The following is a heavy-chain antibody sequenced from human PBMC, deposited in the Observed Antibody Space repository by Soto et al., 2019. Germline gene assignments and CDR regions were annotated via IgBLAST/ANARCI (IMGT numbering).Heavy chain of an antibody. V-gene: IGHV1-18*04. D-gene: IGHD3-22*01. CDR1: GGTFSYG. J-gene: IGHJ3*02. Sequence: XSVKGCCNAFGGTFSYGISLVRQAPGQGLEWMGWISAYNGNTNYAQKLQGRVTMTTDTSTSTAYMELRSLRSDDTAVYYCARDTPYYYDSSGWAAFDIWGQGTMVTGSS. CDR3: ARDTPYYYDSSGWAAFDI. CDR2: ISAYNGNT.